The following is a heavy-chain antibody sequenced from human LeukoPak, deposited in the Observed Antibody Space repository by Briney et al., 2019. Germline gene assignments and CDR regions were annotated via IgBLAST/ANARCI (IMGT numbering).Heavy chain of an antibody. CDR2: IIPILGIA. CDR1: GGTFSSYA. J-gene: IGHJ4*02. CDR3: ARDISSWNYFDY. V-gene: IGHV1-69*04. D-gene: IGHD6-13*01. Sequence: SVKVSFKASGGTFSSYAISWVRQAPGQGLEWMGRIIPILGIANYAQKFQGRVTITADKSTSTAYMELSSLRSEDTAVYYCARDISSWNYFDYWGQGTLVTVSS.